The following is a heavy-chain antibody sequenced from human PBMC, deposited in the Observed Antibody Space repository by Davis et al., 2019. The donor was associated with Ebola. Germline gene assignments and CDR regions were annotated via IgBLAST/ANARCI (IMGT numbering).Heavy chain of an antibody. CDR3: ARETWIQLWFGP. J-gene: IGHJ5*02. CDR1: GGSFSGYY. Sequence: MPSETLSLTCALYGGSFSGYYWSWIRQPPGKGLEWIGEINHSGSTNYNPSLKSRVTISVDTSKNQFSLKLSSVTAADTAVYYCARETWIQLWFGPWGQGTLVTVSS. V-gene: IGHV4-34*01. CDR2: INHSGST. D-gene: IGHD5-18*01.